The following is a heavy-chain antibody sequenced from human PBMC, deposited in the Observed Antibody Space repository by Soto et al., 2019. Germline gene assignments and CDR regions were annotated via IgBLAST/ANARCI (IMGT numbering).Heavy chain of an antibody. V-gene: IGHV4-39*01. CDR1: GGSIRSNSYY. CDR2: IYYGGST. CDR3: ARHSTTRASGWFDP. J-gene: IGHJ5*02. Sequence: SETLSLTCTVSGGSIRSNSYYWGWLRQPPGRGLEWIGSIYYGGSTNYNPSLRSRVTISVDTSKNQFSLKLSSVTAADTAVYYCARHSTTRASGWFDPWGQGTLVTVSS. D-gene: IGHD2-2*01.